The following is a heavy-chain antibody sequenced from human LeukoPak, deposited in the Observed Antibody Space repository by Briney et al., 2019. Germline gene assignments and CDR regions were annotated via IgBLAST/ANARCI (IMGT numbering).Heavy chain of an antibody. CDR3: ARQGYCSSTSCKDY. CDR1: GGSFSGYY. CDR2: INHSGST. V-gene: IGHV4-34*01. J-gene: IGHJ4*02. D-gene: IGHD2-2*01. Sequence: KASQTLSLTCAVYGGSFSGYYWSWIRQPPGKGLEWIGEINHSGSTNYNPSLKSRVTISVDTSKNQFSLKLSSVTAADTAVYYCARQGYCSSTSCKDYWGQGTLVTVSS.